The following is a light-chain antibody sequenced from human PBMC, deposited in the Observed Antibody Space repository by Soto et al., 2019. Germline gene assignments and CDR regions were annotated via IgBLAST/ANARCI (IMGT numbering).Light chain of an antibody. CDR3: QQYNNWPGT. Sequence: EIVMTQSPATLSVSPGERVTLSCRASQSVSSNLVWYQQKPGQAPRLLIYGASTRATGIPARFSGSGSGTEFTLTISSQQSEDFAVYYCQQYNNWPGTFGQGTKLEIK. CDR2: GAS. V-gene: IGKV3-15*01. CDR1: QSVSSN. J-gene: IGKJ2*01.